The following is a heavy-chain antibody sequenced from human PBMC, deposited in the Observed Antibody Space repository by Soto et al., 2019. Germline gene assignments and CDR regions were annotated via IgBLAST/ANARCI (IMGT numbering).Heavy chain of an antibody. CDR1: GFTFSSYS. Sequence: GGSLRLSCAASGFTFSSYSMHWVRQAPGKGLEWVSSISSSSSYIYYADSVKGRFTISRDNAKNSLYLQMNSLRAEDTAVYYFARAASSYSGGSYYYYYGTEVWGQGTTDNVSS. V-gene: IGHV3-21*01. D-gene: IGHD6-19*01. J-gene: IGHJ6*02. CDR3: ARAASSYSGGSYYYYYGTEV. CDR2: ISSSSSYI.